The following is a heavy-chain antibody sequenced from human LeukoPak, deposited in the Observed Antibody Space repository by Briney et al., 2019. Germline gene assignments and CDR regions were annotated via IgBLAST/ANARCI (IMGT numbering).Heavy chain of an antibody. CDR2: ISYDGSNK. CDR1: GFTFSSYG. D-gene: IGHD5-12*01. V-gene: IGHV3-30*18. J-gene: IGHJ4*02. Sequence: GGSLRLSCAASGFTFSSYGMHWVRQAPGKGLEWEAVISYDGSNKYYADSVKGRFTISRDNSKNTLYLQMNSLRAEDTAVYYCAKAGGEWLRFFDYWGQGTLVTVSS. CDR3: AKAGGEWLRFFDY.